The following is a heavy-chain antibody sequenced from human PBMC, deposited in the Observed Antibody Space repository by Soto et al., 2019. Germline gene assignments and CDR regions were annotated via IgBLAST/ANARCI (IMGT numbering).Heavy chain of an antibody. Sequence: QVQLVQSGGEVKKPGASVKVSCKASGYTFSSYGISWVRQAPGQGLEWMGWISDYNGNTNHAQKRQGRVTMTTDTSTSTAYMELRSLRSDDTAVYYCARRSGNDFWNYYYGMDVWGQGTTVTVSS. CDR2: ISDYNGNT. CDR1: GYTFSSYG. V-gene: IGHV1-18*04. J-gene: IGHJ6*02. D-gene: IGHD3-3*01. CDR3: ARRSGNDFWNYYYGMDV.